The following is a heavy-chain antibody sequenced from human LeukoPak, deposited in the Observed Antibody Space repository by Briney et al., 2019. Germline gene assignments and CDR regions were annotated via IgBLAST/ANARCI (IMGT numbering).Heavy chain of an antibody. CDR3: ARDPYDGNYYFDY. CDR2: FNANSGDT. Sequence: VASVKVSCKTSGYTFTGYHVHWVRQAPGQGLEWMGWFNANSGDTKYAQKFQGRVTMTRDTSIGTDYMELTSLISDDTAIYYCARDPYDGNYYFDYWGQGTLVTVAS. CDR1: GYTFTGYH. V-gene: IGHV1-2*02. D-gene: IGHD3-3*01. J-gene: IGHJ4*02.